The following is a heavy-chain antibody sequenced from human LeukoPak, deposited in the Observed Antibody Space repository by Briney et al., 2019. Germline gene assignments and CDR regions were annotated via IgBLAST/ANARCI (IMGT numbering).Heavy chain of an antibody. CDR2: IYHSGNT. CDR3: ARTIAAAGQIWEYYYYYYMDV. D-gene: IGHD6-13*01. Sequence: SETLSLTCVVSGDSISSSNWWSWVRQPPGKGLEWIGEIYHSGNTNYNPSLKSRVTISVDKSKNQFSLKLSSVTAADTAVYYCARTIAAAGQIWEYYYYYYMDVWGKGTTVTISS. CDR1: GDSISSSNW. V-gene: IGHV4-4*02. J-gene: IGHJ6*03.